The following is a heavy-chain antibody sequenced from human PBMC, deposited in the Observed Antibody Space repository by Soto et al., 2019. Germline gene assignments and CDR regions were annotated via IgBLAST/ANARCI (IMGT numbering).Heavy chain of an antibody. CDR3: VKDRSIPPPYCGGDCIDFDY. V-gene: IGHV3-23*01. Sequence: PGGSLRLSCAASGFTFSSYAMSWVRQAPGKGLEWVSAISGSGGSTYYADSVKGRFTISRDNSKNTLYLQMNSLRAEDTAVYYCVKDRSIPPPYCGGDCIDFDYWGQGTLVTVSS. CDR1: GFTFSSYA. D-gene: IGHD2-21*02. CDR2: ISGSGGST. J-gene: IGHJ4*02.